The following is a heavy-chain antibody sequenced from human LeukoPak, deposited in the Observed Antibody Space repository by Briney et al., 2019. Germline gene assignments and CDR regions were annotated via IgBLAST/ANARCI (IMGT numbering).Heavy chain of an antibody. CDR1: GYTFTSYD. D-gene: IGHD1-14*01. Sequence: ASVKVSCKASGYTFTSYDINWVRQAPGQGLEWMGWMNPNSGNTGYAQKFQGRVTITRNTSISTAYMELSSLRSEDTAVYYCARLGESTTDFDYWGQGTLVTVSS. CDR2: MNPNSGNT. CDR3: ARLGESTTDFDY. J-gene: IGHJ4*02. V-gene: IGHV1-8*03.